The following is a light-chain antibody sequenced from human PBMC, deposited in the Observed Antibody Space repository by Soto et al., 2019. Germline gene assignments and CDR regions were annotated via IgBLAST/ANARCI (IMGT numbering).Light chain of an antibody. V-gene: IGKV3-15*01. CDR2: GAS. J-gene: IGKJ1*01. Sequence: IVMTQSPATLSVSPGERATLSCRASQSVSSNLAWYQQKPGQAPRLLIYGASTRATGSPARFSGSGSGTEFPLTISSLQSEDFAVYYCQQYNNGPPWTFGQGTKVEIK. CDR1: QSVSSN. CDR3: QQYNNGPPWT.